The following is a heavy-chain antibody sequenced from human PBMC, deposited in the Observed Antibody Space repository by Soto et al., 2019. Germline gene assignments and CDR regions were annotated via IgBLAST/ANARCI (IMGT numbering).Heavy chain of an antibody. J-gene: IGHJ5*02. Sequence: ASVKVSCKASGYTFTSYDINWVRQATGQGLEWMGWMNPNSGNTGYAQKFQGRVTMTRNTSISTAYMELSSLRSEDTAVYYCARHPLPYQLQHNWFDPWGQGTLVTVSS. CDR2: MNPNSGNT. CDR1: GYTFTSYD. CDR3: ARHPLPYQLQHNWFDP. D-gene: IGHD2-2*01. V-gene: IGHV1-8*01.